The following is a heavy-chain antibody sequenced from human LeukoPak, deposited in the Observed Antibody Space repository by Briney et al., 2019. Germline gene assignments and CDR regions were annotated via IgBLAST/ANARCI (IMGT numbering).Heavy chain of an antibody. Sequence: PSETLSLTCTVSGVSISSSSYYWGWIRQPPGKGLEWVGNIYYSGSTYYNPSLKSRVTISVDTSKNQFSLKLRSVTAADTAVYYCARTTEGYCRGVSCYYYYYYMDVWGKGTTVTVSS. D-gene: IGHD2-15*01. CDR3: ARTTEGYCRGVSCYYYYYYMDV. CDR2: IYYSGST. CDR1: GVSISSSSYY. J-gene: IGHJ6*03. V-gene: IGHV4-39*07.